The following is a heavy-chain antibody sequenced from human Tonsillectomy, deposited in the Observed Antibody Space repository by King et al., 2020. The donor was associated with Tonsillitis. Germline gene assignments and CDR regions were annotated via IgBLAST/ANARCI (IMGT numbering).Heavy chain of an antibody. CDR1: GGSISSGDHY. J-gene: IGHJ4*02. Sequence: QLQESGPGVVKPSETLSLTCTVSGGSISSGDHYWAWIRQPPGKGLEWIGDMYSSGTIFYNPSLKSRITISGGTSENRFSLKLSFLTAADTAVYFCARYVSGSFDYWGQGALVTVSS. CDR3: ARYVSGSFDY. D-gene: IGHD1-26*01. CDR2: MYSSGTI. V-gene: IGHV4-39*01.